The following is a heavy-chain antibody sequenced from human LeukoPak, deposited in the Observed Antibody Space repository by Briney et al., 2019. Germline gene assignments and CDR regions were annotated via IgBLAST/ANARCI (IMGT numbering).Heavy chain of an antibody. CDR3: IKDIGSGWSHSFEN. CDR2: ISWNGGII. J-gene: IGHJ4*02. D-gene: IGHD6-19*01. Sequence: GLSLRLSCTASGFTFADYALHWVRHAPGKGLEWVSGISWNGGIIGYADSAKGRFTISRDNAKNSLYLQMNSLRTEDTALYYCIKDIGSGWSHSFENWGQGTLVTVSS. V-gene: IGHV3-9*01. CDR1: GFTFADYA.